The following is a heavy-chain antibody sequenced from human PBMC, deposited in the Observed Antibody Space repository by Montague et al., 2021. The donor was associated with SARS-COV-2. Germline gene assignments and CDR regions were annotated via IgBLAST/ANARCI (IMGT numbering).Heavy chain of an antibody. J-gene: IGHJ4*03. V-gene: IGHV4-38-2*02. CDR1: RHLIVMGHS. CDR2: NCLHGNE. Sequence: SETLSLTCTVYRHLIVMGHSCGWKRQSSGKGLQWIGSNCLHGNENYNPSLNSCVTISLDTSTNQFSLRLTSVTTSDTAVYYCARGRVTRAGFDYWGQGIRVIVSS. D-gene: IGHD2-21*02. CDR3: ARGRVTRAGFDY.